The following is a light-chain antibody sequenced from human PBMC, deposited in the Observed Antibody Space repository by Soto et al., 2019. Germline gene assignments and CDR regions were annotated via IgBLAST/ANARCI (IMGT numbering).Light chain of an antibody. CDR1: QSVSGW. CDR3: QQYETYSGT. CDR2: DAS. V-gene: IGKV1-5*01. Sequence: DIQMTQSPSTLSACVGDTVTITCLARQSVSGWLAWYQQKPRKAPLLLIYDASALPRGVPSRFSGSGSGTEFTLTISSLQPDDFATYYCQQYETYSGTFGQGTKVEIK. J-gene: IGKJ1*01.